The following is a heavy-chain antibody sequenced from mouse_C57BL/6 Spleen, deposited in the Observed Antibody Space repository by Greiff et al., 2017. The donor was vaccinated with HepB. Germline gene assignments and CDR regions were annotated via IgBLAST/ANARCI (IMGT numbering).Heavy chain of an antibody. CDR1: GFNFKDDY. J-gene: IGHJ4*01. CDR2: IDPENGDT. V-gene: IGHV14-4*01. CDR3: TTDEAMDY. Sequence: VQLQQSGAELVRPGASVKLSCTASGFNFKDDYMHWVKQRPEQGLEWIGWIDPENGDTESASKFQGKATITADTYSNTAYLQHSSLTSEDTAVYYCTTDEAMDYWGQGTSVTVSS.